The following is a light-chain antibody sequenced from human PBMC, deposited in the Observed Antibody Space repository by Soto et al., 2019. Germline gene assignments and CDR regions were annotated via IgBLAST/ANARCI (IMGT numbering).Light chain of an antibody. CDR2: KNN. J-gene: IGLJ2*01. CDR3: ASWDDSLSGRL. CDR1: SSNIGSKY. V-gene: IGLV1-47*01. Sequence: QSMLTQPPSASGTPGQRATISCSGSSSNIGSKYPYWYQQFPGTAPKLLIYKNNQRPSGVPDRFSGSKSGTSASLAISGLRSEDEADYYCASWDDSLSGRLFGGGTKVTVL.